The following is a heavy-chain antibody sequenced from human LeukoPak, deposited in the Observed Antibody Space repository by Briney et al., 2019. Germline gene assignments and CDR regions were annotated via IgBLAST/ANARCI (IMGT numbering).Heavy chain of an antibody. J-gene: IGHJ3*02. Sequence: PSQTLSLTCTVSGGSISSGDYYWSWIRQPPGKGLEWIGYIYYSGSTYYNPSLKSRVTISVDTSKNQFSLKLSSVTAADTAVYYCARDCTGSSWYGAWGAFDIWGQGTMVTVSS. CDR1: GGSISSGDYY. CDR2: IYYSGST. V-gene: IGHV4-30-4*01. D-gene: IGHD6-13*01. CDR3: ARDCTGSSWYGAWGAFDI.